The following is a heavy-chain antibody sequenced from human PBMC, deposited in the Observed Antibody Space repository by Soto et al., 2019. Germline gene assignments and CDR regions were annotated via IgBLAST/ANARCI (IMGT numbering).Heavy chain of an antibody. D-gene: IGHD3-22*01. Sequence: GGSLRLSCTVSGFAFNNYGINWVRQAPGKGLEWVSSISKSDYTYYSDSVKGRFAISRDNAKSSVSLQMNTLRVEDTAVYYCAREDSIIITVVSDVWGQGTLVTVSS. CDR1: GFAFNNYG. CDR2: ISKSDYT. J-gene: IGHJ4*02. V-gene: IGHV3-21*01. CDR3: AREDSIIITVVSDV.